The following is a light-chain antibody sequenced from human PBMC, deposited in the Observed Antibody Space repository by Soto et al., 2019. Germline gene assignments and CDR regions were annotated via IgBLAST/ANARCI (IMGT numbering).Light chain of an antibody. J-gene: IGLJ3*02. Sequence: QLVLTQPASVSGSPGQSITISCTGTSSDVGGYNYVSWYQQHPAKAPKPMIYEVSNRPSGVSHRFSGSKSGNTASLTISGLQAEDEADYYCFSYTTSSTLVFGGGTKLTVL. CDR3: FSYTTSSTLV. CDR1: SSDVGGYNY. CDR2: EVS. V-gene: IGLV2-14*01.